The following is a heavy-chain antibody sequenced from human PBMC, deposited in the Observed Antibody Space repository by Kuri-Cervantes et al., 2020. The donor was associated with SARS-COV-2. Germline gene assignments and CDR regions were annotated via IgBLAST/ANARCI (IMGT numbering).Heavy chain of an antibody. Sequence: GESLKISCAASGFTFSSYAMSWVRQAPGKGLEWVSSISSSSSYIYYADSVKGRFTISRDNAKNSLYLQMNSLRAEDTAVYYFARDRPVQGVGAFDIWGQGTMVTVSS. CDR2: ISSSSSYI. J-gene: IGHJ3*02. D-gene: IGHD6-19*01. CDR1: GFTFSSYA. CDR3: ARDRPVQGVGAFDI. V-gene: IGHV3-21*01.